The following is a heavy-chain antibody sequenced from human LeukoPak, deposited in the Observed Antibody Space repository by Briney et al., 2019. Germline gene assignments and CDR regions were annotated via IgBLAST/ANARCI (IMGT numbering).Heavy chain of an antibody. CDR1: GYSISSGYY. V-gene: IGHV4-38-2*01. Sequence: SETLSLTCAVSGYSISSGYYWGWIRQPPGKGLEWIGSIYHSGSTYYNPSLKSRVTISVDTSKNQFSLKLSPVTAADTAVYCCASYYGYSYGSFDYWGQGTLVTVSS. CDR3: ASYYGYSYGSFDY. CDR2: IYHSGST. J-gene: IGHJ4*02. D-gene: IGHD5-18*01.